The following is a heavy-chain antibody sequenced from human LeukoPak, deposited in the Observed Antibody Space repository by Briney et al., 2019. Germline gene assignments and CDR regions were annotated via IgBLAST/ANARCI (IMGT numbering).Heavy chain of an antibody. V-gene: IGHV4-59*01. CDR1: GGSINSYY. CDR2: IYYSGST. Sequence: SETLSLTRTVSGGSINSYYWNWIRQPPGKGLEWIGYIYYSGSTNYNPSLKSRVTISVDTSKNQFSLKLSSVTAADTAVYYCARGADSSGYYSIFYFDYWGQGTLVTVSS. D-gene: IGHD3-22*01. J-gene: IGHJ4*02. CDR3: ARGADSSGYYSIFYFDY.